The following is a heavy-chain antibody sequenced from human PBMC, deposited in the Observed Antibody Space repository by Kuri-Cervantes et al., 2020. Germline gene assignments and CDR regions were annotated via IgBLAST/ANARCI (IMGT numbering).Heavy chain of an antibody. V-gene: IGHV1-2*02. CDR2: INPNSGGT. D-gene: IGHD3-22*01. J-gene: IGHJ5*02. Sequence: ASVKVSCKASGYTFTGYYMHWVRQAPGQGLEWMGWINPNSGGTNYAQKFQGRVTMTRDTSISTAYMELSRLRFDDTAVYYCARGGITMIVVGSWFDPWGQGTLVTVSS. CDR1: GYTFTGYY. CDR3: ARGGITMIVVGSWFDP.